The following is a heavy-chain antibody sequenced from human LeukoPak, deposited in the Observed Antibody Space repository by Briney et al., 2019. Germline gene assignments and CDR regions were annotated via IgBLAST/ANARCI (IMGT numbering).Heavy chain of an antibody. CDR2: INPSGGST. D-gene: IGHD3-10*01. CDR1: GYTFTSYY. V-gene: IGHV1-46*01. CDR3: ARPQLLWFGELLYFDY. J-gene: IGHJ4*02. Sequence: ASVKVSCKASGYTFTSYYMHWVRQAPGQGLEWMGIINPSGGSTSYAQKFQGRVTMTRDTSTSTVYMELSRLRSDDTAVYYCARPQLLWFGELLYFDYWGQGTLVTVSS.